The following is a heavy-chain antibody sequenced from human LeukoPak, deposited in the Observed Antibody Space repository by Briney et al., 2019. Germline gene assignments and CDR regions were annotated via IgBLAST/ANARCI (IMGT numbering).Heavy chain of an antibody. D-gene: IGHD6-13*01. J-gene: IGHJ4*02. CDR2: ISGSGGST. CDR1: GFTFSSYA. CDR3: ASSAAGNVY. V-gene: IGHV3-23*01. Sequence: GGSLRLSCAASGFTFSSYAMSWVRQAPGKGREWVSAISGSGGSTYYADSVKGRFTISRDNSKNTLYLQMNSLRTDDTAEYYCASSAAGNVYWGQGTLVTVSS.